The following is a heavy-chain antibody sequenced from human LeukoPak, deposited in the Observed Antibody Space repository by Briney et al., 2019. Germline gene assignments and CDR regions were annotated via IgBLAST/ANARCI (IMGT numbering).Heavy chain of an antibody. D-gene: IGHD1-26*01. CDR3: TTERPIVGASNFDY. CDR2: IKSKTDGGTT. CDR1: GFTFSDYC. Sequence: AGGSLRLSCAAAGFTFSDYCMSWIRQAPGKGLEWVGRIKSKTDGGTTDYAAPVKGRFTISRDDSKSTLYLQMNSLKTEDTAVYSCTTERPIVGASNFDYWGQGTLVTVSS. V-gene: IGHV3-15*01. J-gene: IGHJ4*02.